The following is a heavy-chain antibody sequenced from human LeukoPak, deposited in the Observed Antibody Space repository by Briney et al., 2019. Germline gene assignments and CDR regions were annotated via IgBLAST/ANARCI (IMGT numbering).Heavy chain of an antibody. CDR3: ARANDILTGSPLDY. Sequence: PSETLSLTCAVYGGSFSGYYWSWIRQPPGKGLEWIGEINHSGSTNYNPSLKSRVSISADTSKHQFSLKLSSVTAADTAVYPCARANDILTGSPLDYWGQGTLVTVSS. D-gene: IGHD3-9*01. CDR1: GGSFSGYY. V-gene: IGHV4-34*01. CDR2: INHSGST. J-gene: IGHJ4*02.